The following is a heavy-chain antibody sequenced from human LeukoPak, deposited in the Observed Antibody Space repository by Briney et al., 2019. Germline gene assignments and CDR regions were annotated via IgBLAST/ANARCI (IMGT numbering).Heavy chain of an antibody. D-gene: IGHD3-10*01. CDR1: GFTFSDYY. CDR2: ISSSGSTI. Sequence: GGSLRLSCAASGFTFSDYYMSWIRQAPGKGLEWVSYISSSGSTIYYADSVQGRFTISRDNSKNTLYLQMNSLRAEDTAVYYCARDHKYYSTPTDIDYWGQGTLVTVSS. CDR3: ARDHKYYSTPTDIDY. V-gene: IGHV3-11*04. J-gene: IGHJ4*02.